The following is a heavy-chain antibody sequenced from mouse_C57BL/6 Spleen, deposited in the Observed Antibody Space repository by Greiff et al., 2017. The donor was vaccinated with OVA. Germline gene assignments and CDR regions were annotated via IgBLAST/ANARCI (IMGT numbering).Heavy chain of an antibody. J-gene: IGHJ2*01. D-gene: IGHD4-1*01. CDR1: GFTFSSYA. CDR3: ARVKLGEDLDY. Sequence: EVLLVESGGGLVKPGGSLKLSCAASGFTFSSYAMSWVRQTPEKRLEWVAIISDGGSYTYYPDNVKGRFTISRDNAKNNLYLQMSHLKSEDTAMYYCARVKLGEDLDYWGQGTTLTVSS. CDR2: ISDGGSYT. V-gene: IGHV5-4*01.